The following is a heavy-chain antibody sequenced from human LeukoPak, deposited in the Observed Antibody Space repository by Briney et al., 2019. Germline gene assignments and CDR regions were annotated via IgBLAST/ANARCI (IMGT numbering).Heavy chain of an antibody. J-gene: IGHJ4*02. D-gene: IGHD5-18*01. Sequence: GGSLRLSCAASGFTFSAYSMNWVRQPPGKGLEWVSYISSSSSTTDYADSVKGRFTISRDNAKNSLYLQRNSLRDEDTAVYFCAIHYFYSYGSLDYWGQGTLVTVSS. CDR1: GFTFSAYS. CDR3: AIHYFYSYGSLDY. CDR2: ISSSSSTT. V-gene: IGHV3-48*02.